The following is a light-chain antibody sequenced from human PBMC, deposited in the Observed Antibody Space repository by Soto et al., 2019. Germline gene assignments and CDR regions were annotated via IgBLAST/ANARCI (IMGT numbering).Light chain of an antibody. Sequence: QTVVTQEPSLTVSPGGTVTLTCASSTGAVTSGYYPNWFQQKPGQAPRALIYDVSNRPSGVSNRFTGSKSDNTASLTISGLQAEDEADYYCSSYTSSSTLFGGGTKLTVL. CDR3: SSYTSSSTL. V-gene: IGLV7-43*01. J-gene: IGLJ2*01. CDR2: DVS. CDR1: TGAVTSGYY.